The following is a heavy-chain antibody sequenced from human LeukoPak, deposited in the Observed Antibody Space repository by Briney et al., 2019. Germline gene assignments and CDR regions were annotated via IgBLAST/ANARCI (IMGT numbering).Heavy chain of an antibody. Sequence: SETLSLTRTVSGGSISSSSYYWGWIRQPPGKGLEWIGSIYYSGSTYYNPSLKSRVTISVDTSKNQFSLELSSVTAADTAVYYCASGFRGYRSYIDYWGQGTLVTVSS. D-gene: IGHD5-18*01. CDR3: ASGFRGYRSYIDY. V-gene: IGHV4-39*07. CDR1: GGSISSSSYY. J-gene: IGHJ4*02. CDR2: IYYSGST.